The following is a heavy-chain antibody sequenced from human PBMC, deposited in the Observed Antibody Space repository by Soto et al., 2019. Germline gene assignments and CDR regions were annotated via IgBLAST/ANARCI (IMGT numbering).Heavy chain of an antibody. J-gene: IGHJ6*02. Sequence: PSETLSLTCAVYGGSFSGYYWSWIRQPPGKGLEWIGEINHSGSTNYNPSLKSRVTISVGTSKNQFSLKLSSVTAADTAVYYCARGITPDITIFGVVIVPSYYYYGMDVWGQGTTVTVS. CDR3: ARGITPDITIFGVVIVPSYYYYGMDV. V-gene: IGHV4-34*01. CDR1: GGSFSGYY. D-gene: IGHD3-3*01. CDR2: INHSGST.